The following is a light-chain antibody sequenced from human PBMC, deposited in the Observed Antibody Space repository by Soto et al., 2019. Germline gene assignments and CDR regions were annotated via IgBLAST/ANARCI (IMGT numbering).Light chain of an antibody. CDR2: GAS. V-gene: IGKV3-20*01. J-gene: IGKJ1*01. CDR1: QSVSSSY. Sequence: EIVLTQSPVTMSLSPGERATLSCRASQSVSSSYLAWYQQKPGQAPRLLIYGASSRATGIPDRFSGSGSGTDFTLTISRLEPEDFAVYYCQQYGSSPWTFGQGSMLDIK. CDR3: QQYGSSPWT.